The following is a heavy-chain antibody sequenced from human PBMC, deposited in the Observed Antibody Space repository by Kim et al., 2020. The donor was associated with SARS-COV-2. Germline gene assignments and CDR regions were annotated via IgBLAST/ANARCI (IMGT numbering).Heavy chain of an antibody. Sequence: GGSLRLSCSASGFTFSIYSMNWVRQAPGKGLEWVSSISSTDNYVYYADSVKGRFTISRDNAKNSLYLQMNSLRAADTAVYYCAKSMTYPGIVPLRLFDYWGQRTLVTVSS. J-gene: IGHJ4*02. D-gene: IGHD3-16*02. CDR2: ISSTDNYV. CDR1: GFTFSIYS. V-gene: IGHV3-21*04. CDR3: AKSMTYPGIVPLRLFDY.